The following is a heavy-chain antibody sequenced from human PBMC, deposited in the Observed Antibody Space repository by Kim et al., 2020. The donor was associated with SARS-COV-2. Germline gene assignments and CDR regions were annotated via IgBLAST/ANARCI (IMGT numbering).Heavy chain of an antibody. CDR1: GYTFTGYY. CDR2: INPNSGGT. CDR3: ARDRVPRGYSYGWIAAAGTAEDYYYGMDV. J-gene: IGHJ6*02. D-gene: IGHD6-13*01. Sequence: ASVKVSCKASGYTFTGYYMHWVRQAPGQGLEWMGRINPNSGGTNYAQKFQGRVTMTRDTSISTAYMELSRLRSDDTAVYYCARDRVPRGYSYGWIAAAGTAEDYYYGMDVWGQGTTVTVSS. V-gene: IGHV1-2*06.